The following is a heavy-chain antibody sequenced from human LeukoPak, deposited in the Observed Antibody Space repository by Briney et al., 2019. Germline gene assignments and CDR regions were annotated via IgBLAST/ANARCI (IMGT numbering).Heavy chain of an antibody. D-gene: IGHD3-22*01. CDR2: IYSNGIT. V-gene: IGHV4-4*08. CDR1: GGSIFSYY. Sequence: SATLSLTCTVSGGSIFSYYSSWIRHPPGEGLEWIGYIYSNGITNSSPSLRSRGTISIATSKNQFSQRLRSVTAADTAIYYCARRAYYDSSGYYPTSGYFDLWGRGTLVTVSS. CDR3: ARRAYYDSSGYYPTSGYFDL. J-gene: IGHJ2*01.